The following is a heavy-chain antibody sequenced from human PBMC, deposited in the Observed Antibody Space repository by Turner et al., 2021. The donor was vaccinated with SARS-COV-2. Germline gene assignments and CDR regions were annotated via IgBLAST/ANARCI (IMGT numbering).Heavy chain of an antibody. V-gene: IGHV1-24*01. CDR3: ATGVAVTGTPSEYYYYYGMDV. CDR2: FDPEDGEI. CDR1: GYTLTECS. D-gene: IGHD6-19*01. Sequence: QVQLVQSGAEVKKPGASVKVSCNVSGYTLTECSMHGVRQAPGTGPEWMGGFDPEDGEIIYAQKFQGRVTMTEDTSTDTAYMELSSLRSEDTAVYYCATGVAVTGTPSEYYYYYGMDVWGQGTTVTVSS. J-gene: IGHJ6*02.